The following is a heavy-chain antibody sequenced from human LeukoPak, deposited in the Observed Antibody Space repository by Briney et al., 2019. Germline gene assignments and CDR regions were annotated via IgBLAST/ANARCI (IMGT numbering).Heavy chain of an antibody. V-gene: IGHV3-74*01. CDR1: GFTFSSYA. CDR2: INSDGSST. CDR3: ASNRYTVTDFDY. J-gene: IGHJ4*02. D-gene: IGHD4-17*01. Sequence: GGSLRLSCAASGFTFSSYAMHWVRQAPGKGLVWVSRINSDGSSTSYADSVKGRFTISRDNAKNTLYLQMNSLRAEDTAVYYCASNRYTVTDFDYWGQGTLITVSS.